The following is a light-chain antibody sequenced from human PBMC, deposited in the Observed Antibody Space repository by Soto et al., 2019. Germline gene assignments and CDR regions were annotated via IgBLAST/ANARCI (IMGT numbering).Light chain of an antibody. Sequence: QSVLTQPPSVSGAPGQRVTISCTGSSSNIGAHYDVHLYQHLPGTSPKVLIYGSTNRPSGVPDRFSGSTSGTSDSLDIPGLQAEDEADYYCQSYDRSLSGYVFGTGTKVTV. CDR1: SSNIGAHYD. V-gene: IGLV1-40*01. CDR3: QSYDRSLSGYV. CDR2: GST. J-gene: IGLJ1*01.